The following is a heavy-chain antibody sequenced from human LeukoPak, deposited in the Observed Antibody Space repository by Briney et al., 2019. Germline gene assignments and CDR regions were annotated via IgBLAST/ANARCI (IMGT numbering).Heavy chain of an antibody. Sequence: GGSLRLSCAASGFTFSSYGMHWVRQAPGKGLEWVAIIWYDGSKKYYADSVKGRFTVSRDNSKNTLYLQMNSLRAEDTAVYYCASQGIAVAGTVYYFYYWGQGTLVTVSS. V-gene: IGHV3-33*01. CDR2: IWYDGSKK. J-gene: IGHJ4*02. D-gene: IGHD6-13*01. CDR3: ASQGIAVAGTVYYFYY. CDR1: GFTFSSYG.